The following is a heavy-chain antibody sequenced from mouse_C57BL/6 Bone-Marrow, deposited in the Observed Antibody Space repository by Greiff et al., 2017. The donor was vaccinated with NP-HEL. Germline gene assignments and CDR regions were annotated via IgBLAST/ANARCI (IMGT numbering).Heavy chain of an antibody. D-gene: IGHD1-1*01. CDR2: IYPGSGST. CDR3: ARYYYGSFDV. CDR1: GYTFTSYW. J-gene: IGHJ1*01. Sequence: QVQLQQPGAELVKPGASVKMSCKASGYTFTSYWITWVKQRPGQGLEWIGDIYPGSGSTNYNEKFKSKATQTVYTYSSTAYMQLSSLTSEDSAVYYCARYYYGSFDVWGSGTTVTVSS. V-gene: IGHV1-55*01.